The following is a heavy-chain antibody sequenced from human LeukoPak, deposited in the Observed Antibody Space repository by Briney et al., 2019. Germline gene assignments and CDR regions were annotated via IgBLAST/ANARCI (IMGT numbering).Heavy chain of an antibody. Sequence: GGSLRLSCAASGFTFSSRSMSWVRQAPGRGLEWVSFISDDTYNIYYADSVRGRFTVSRDNARDSLYLQLNSLRAEDTAVYYCTRHQRASQYYFDYWGQGTLVTASS. J-gene: IGHJ4*02. CDR3: TRHQRASQYYFDY. V-gene: IGHV3-48*01. CDR1: GFTFSSRS. CDR2: ISDDTYNI.